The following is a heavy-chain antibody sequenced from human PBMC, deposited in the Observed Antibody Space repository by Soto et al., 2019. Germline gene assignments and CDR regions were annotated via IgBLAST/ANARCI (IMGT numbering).Heavy chain of an antibody. CDR2: IKTIAGGGTT. Sequence: EVQLVESGGGLVEPGGSLRLSCAASGFTFNDAWMTWVRQGPGKGLEWVGRIKTIAGGGTTDYTAPVKGRFTISRDDSKNTVYLQMTSLKIAVTAVYYGTTERCTGTNCYVKNAFDVWGQGTMVTVSS. D-gene: IGHD1-1*01. CDR3: TTERCTGTNCYVKNAFDV. CDR1: GFTFNDAW. V-gene: IGHV3-15*01. J-gene: IGHJ3*01.